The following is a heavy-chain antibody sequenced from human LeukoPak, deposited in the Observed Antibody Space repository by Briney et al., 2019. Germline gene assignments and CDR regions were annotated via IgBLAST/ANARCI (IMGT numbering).Heavy chain of an antibody. CDR2: ISWNSGSI. Sequence: GRSLRLSCAASGFTFDDYAMQWVRQAPGKGLEWVSGISWNSGSIGYADSVKGRFTISRDNAKNSLYLQMNSLRAEDTALYYCAKGLRDYYDSSGYSAYWGQGTLVTVSS. V-gene: IGHV3-9*01. CDR1: GFTFDDYA. D-gene: IGHD3-22*01. CDR3: AKGLRDYYDSSGYSAY. J-gene: IGHJ4*02.